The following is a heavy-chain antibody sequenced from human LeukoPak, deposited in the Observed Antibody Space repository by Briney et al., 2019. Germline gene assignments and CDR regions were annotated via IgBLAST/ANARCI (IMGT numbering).Heavy chain of an antibody. CDR2: ISGSGGST. V-gene: IGHV3-23*01. CDR1: GFTFSSYG. Sequence: GGSLRLSCAASGFTFSSYGMSWVRQAPGKGLEWVSAISGSGGSTYYADSVKGRFTISRDNAKNSLYLQMNSLRVEDTAVYYCARGWFGEFHWGQGTLVTVSS. J-gene: IGHJ4*02. D-gene: IGHD3-10*01. CDR3: ARGWFGEFH.